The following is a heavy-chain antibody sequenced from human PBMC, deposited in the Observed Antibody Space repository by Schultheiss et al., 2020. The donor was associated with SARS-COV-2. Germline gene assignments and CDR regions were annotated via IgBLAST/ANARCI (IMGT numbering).Heavy chain of an antibody. Sequence: SETLSLTCTVSGDSVSSASYYWSWVRQPPGKGLESIGYIYYSGSTNYNPSLKSRVTISLDTSKNQFSLKLSSVTAADTAVYYCARELAVAGYYYYGMDVWGQGTTVTVSS. J-gene: IGHJ6*02. CDR2: IYYSGST. CDR3: ARELAVAGYYYYGMDV. V-gene: IGHV4-61*01. D-gene: IGHD6-19*01. CDR1: GDSVSSASYY.